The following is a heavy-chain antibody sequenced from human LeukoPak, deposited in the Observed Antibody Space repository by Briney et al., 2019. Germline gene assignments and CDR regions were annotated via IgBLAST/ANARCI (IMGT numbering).Heavy chain of an antibody. Sequence: GGSLRLSCAASGFTFRDYYVTWIRQAPGEGLEWVAYISSSDSTIHYADSVKGRFTISRDNAKNSLYLQMNSLRVEDTAVYYCARGAIVTTRGPWFDPWGQGTLVTVSS. V-gene: IGHV3-11*01. J-gene: IGHJ5*02. CDR3: ARGAIVTTRGPWFDP. D-gene: IGHD5-12*01. CDR2: ISSSDSTI. CDR1: GFTFRDYY.